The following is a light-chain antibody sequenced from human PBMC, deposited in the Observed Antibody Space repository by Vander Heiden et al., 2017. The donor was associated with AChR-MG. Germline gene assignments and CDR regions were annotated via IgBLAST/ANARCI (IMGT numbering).Light chain of an antibody. Sequence: SYVLTQPPSVSVAPGMPARITRGGDHLMWISVHWYQQKPDQVPVVVVYNDGKLPSGSPERFSGSNSGNTASLTGSRVEAADEADYYCQVWDSGSSHVVFGGGTKLIVL. J-gene: IGLJ3*02. CDR2: NDG. CDR3: QVWDSGSSHVV. CDR1: HLMWIS. V-gene: IGLV3-21*03.